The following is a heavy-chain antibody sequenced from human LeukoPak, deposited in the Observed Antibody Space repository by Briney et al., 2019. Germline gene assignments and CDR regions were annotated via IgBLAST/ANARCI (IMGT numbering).Heavy chain of an antibody. Sequence: PSETLSLTCTVSGGSISSYYWNWIRQPPGKGLEWIGYIYYSGSTNYNPSLKSRVTISVDTSKNQFSLRLSSVTAADTAVYYCASGGSITMVRGAEDFLYYYYYMDVWGKGTTVTVSS. V-gene: IGHV4-59*01. D-gene: IGHD3-10*01. CDR2: IYYSGST. CDR3: ASGGSITMVRGAEDFLYYYYYMDV. J-gene: IGHJ6*03. CDR1: GGSISSYY.